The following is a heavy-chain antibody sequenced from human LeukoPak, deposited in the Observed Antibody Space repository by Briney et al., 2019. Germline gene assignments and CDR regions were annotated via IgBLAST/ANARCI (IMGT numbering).Heavy chain of an antibody. CDR3: AKSLYSNTWSDLVS. CDR2: ISNDDDNE. Sequence: GRSLRLSCAASGFTFSSYAMHWVRQAPGKGLEWVTVISNDDDNEYYADSVKGRFTIFRDNSKNTLYLQMNSLRAEDTAVYYCAKSLYSNTWSDLVSWGQGTLVIVSS. D-gene: IGHD6-13*01. J-gene: IGHJ4*02. CDR1: GFTFSSYA. V-gene: IGHV3-30*04.